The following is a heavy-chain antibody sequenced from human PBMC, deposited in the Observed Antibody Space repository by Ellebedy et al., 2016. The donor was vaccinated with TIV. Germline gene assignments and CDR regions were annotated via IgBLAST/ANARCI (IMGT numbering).Heavy chain of an antibody. V-gene: IGHV3-23*01. Sequence: GESLKISWAASGISLRSYALSWVRHAPGKRLEWVSTLGGSGGTTYYGDSVKGRFTISRDTSRNTLYLQMSSLRAEDTAVYYCAKIPVAYNWNYTDDHWGQGTLVTVSS. CDR2: LGGSGGTT. CDR3: AKIPVAYNWNYTDDH. D-gene: IGHD1-7*01. CDR1: GISLRSYA. J-gene: IGHJ5*02.